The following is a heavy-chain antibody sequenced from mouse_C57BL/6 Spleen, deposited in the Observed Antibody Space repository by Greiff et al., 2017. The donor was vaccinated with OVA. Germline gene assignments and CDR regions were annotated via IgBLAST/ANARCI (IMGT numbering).Heavy chain of an antibody. J-gene: IGHJ3*01. CDR3: GNHYGKY. Sequence: EVHLVESGGGLVKPGGSLKLSCAASGFTFSDYGMHWVRQAPEKGLEWVAYISRGSSTIYYADTVKGRFTISRDNAKNTLFLQMTSLRSEDTAMYYCGNHYGKYWGQGTLVTVSA. V-gene: IGHV5-17*01. CDR2: ISRGSSTI. CDR1: GFTFSDYG. D-gene: IGHD2-1*01.